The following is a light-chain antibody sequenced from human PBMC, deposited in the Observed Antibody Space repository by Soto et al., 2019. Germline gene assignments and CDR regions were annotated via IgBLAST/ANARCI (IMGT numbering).Light chain of an antibody. J-gene: IGKJ1*01. CDR2: DAS. CDR1: QSVSSGY. V-gene: IGKV3-20*01. Sequence: EIVLTQSPGTLSLSPGERATLSCRASQSVSSGYLTWYQHKPGQAPRLLIYDASNRATGIPDRFSGSGSGTDFTLTISRLEPEDFAVYYCQQYADSPSTFCQGTKVEIK. CDR3: QQYADSPST.